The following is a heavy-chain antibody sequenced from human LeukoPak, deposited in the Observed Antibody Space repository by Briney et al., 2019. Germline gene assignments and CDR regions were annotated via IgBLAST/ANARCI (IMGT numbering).Heavy chain of an antibody. CDR1: GFTFSSYS. V-gene: IGHV3-21*01. CDR2: ISSSSSYI. Sequence: GGSLRLSCAASGFTFSSYSMNWVRQAPGKGLEWVSSISSSSSYIYYADSVKGRFTISRDNAKNSLYLQMHSLRAEDTAVYYCARDYYDSSGYVEDWGQGTLVTVSS. J-gene: IGHJ4*02. CDR3: ARDYYDSSGYVED. D-gene: IGHD3-22*01.